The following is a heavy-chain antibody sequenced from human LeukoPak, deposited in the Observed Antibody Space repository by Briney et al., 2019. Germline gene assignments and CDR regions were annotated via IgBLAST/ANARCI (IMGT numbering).Heavy chain of an antibody. V-gene: IGHV4-34*01. CDR3: ARGPNYGDYFDY. CDR2: INHSGST. Sequence: SETLSLTCAVYGGSFSGYYWSWIRQPPGKGLEWIGEINHSGSTNYNPSLKSRVTISVDTSKNQFSLKLSSVTAADTAVYYCARGPNYGDYFDYWGQGTLVTVSS. J-gene: IGHJ4*02. D-gene: IGHD4-17*01. CDR1: GGSFSGYY.